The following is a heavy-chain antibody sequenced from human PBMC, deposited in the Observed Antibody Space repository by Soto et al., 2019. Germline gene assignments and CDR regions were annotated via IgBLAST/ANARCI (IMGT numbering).Heavy chain of an antibody. J-gene: IGHJ4*02. CDR2: ISAGNGDT. CDR1: RYTFTRYP. V-gene: IGHV1-3*01. Sequence: ASVKVSCKASRYTFTRYPMHWVRQAPGQRLEWMGWISAGNGDTEYSQNFQGRVTITRDTSASTAYMELTNLRSDDTAVYYCASRPGSERWLVLDCWGQGTLVTVSS. D-gene: IGHD6-19*01. CDR3: ASRPGSERWLVLDC.